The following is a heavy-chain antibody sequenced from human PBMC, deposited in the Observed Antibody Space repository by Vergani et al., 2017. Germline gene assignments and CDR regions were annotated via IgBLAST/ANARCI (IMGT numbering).Heavy chain of an antibody. V-gene: IGHV3-33*08. CDR1: GFTFGDHG. J-gene: IGHJ4*02. D-gene: IGHD2-8*01. CDR3: ARQSRDVFCTNGVCPLGY. Sequence: QVQLVESGGGVVQPGRSLRLSCAASGFTFGDHGIHWVRRAPGKGLEWVSIISDNGGTTYYADSVKGRFTISRDNSKDTLYLQMNSLRAEDTAVYYCARQSRDVFCTNGVCPLGYWGQGALVTVSS. CDR2: ISDNGGTT.